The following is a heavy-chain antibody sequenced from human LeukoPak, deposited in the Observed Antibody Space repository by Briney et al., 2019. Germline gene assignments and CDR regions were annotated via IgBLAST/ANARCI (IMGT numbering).Heavy chain of an antibody. J-gene: IGHJ4*02. CDR2: IYYSGST. CDR1: GGSISSYY. D-gene: IGHD3-10*01. V-gene: IGHV4-59*01. CDR3: ARFGGAFDY. Sequence: SGTLSLTCTVSGGSISSYYWSWIRQPPGKGLEWIGYIYYSGSTNYNPSLKSRVTISVDTSKNQFSLKLSSVTAADTAVYYCARFGGAFDYWGQGTLVTVSS.